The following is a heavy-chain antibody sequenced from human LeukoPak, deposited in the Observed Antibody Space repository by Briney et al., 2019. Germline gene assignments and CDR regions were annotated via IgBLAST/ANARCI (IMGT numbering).Heavy chain of an antibody. V-gene: IGHV2-70*11. CDR2: IDWDDDK. J-gene: IGHJ5*02. CDR3: ARRLFSTGVVVTDP. CDR1: GGSISSYYW. D-gene: IGHD2-21*02. Sequence: TLSLTCTVSGGSISSYYWSWIRQPPGKALEWLARIDWDDDKYYSTSLKTRLTISKDTSKNQVVLTMTNMDPVDTATYYCARRLFSTGVVVTDPWGRGTLVTVSS.